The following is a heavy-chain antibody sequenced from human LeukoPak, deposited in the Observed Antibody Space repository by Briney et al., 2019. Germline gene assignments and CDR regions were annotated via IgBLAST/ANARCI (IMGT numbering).Heavy chain of an antibody. CDR3: ARAREVTRPLLPYYYGMDV. Sequence: SETLSLTCTVSGGSVSSGSYYWSWIRQPPGKGLEWIGYIYYSGSTNYNPSLKSRVTISVDTSKNHFSLNLSSVTAADTAVYYCARAREVTRPLLPYYYGMDVWGKGTTVTVPS. CDR1: GGSVSSGSYY. CDR2: IYYSGST. V-gene: IGHV4-61*03. D-gene: IGHD4-17*01. J-gene: IGHJ6*04.